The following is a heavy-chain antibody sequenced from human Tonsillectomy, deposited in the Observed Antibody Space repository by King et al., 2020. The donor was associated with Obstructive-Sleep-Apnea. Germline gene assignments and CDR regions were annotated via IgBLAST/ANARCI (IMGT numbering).Heavy chain of an antibody. J-gene: IGHJ4*02. CDR3: VPGHYYYGSGSQGYFDY. Sequence: DVQLVESGGGLVQPGGSLRLSCSASGFTFSSYAMHWVRQAPGKGLEYVSAISSNGGSTYYADSVKGRFTISRYNSKNTLYLQMSSLRAEDTAVYYCVPGHYYYGSGSQGYFDYWGQGTLVTVSS. V-gene: IGHV3-64D*09. CDR2: ISSNGGST. CDR1: GFTFSSYA. D-gene: IGHD3-10*01.